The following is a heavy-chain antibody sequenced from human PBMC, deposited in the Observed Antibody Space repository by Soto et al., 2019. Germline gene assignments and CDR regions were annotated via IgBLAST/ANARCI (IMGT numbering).Heavy chain of an antibody. CDR1: GYTFTSYG. D-gene: IGHD3-3*01. CDR3: ASGDLYDFWSGYSQAAY. CDR2: ISAYNGNT. V-gene: IGHV1-18*01. J-gene: IGHJ4*02. Sequence: ASVKVSCKASGYTFTSYGISWVRQAPGQGLEWMGWISAYNGNTNYAQKLQGRVTMTTDTSTSTAYMELRSLRSDDTAVYYCASGDLYDFWSGYSQAAYWGQGTLVTVSS.